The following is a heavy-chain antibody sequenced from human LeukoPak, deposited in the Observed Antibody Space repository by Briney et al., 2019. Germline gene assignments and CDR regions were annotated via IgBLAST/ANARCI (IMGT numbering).Heavy chain of an antibody. CDR2: ISSSGSTM. CDR1: GFTFSDYY. V-gene: IGHV3-11*01. CDR3: ARDRYYYDSSGYYTAAYYFDY. J-gene: IGHJ4*02. D-gene: IGHD3-22*01. Sequence: GGSLRLSCAASGFTFSDYYMSWIRQAPGKGLEWVSYISSSGSTMYYADSVKGRFTISRDNAKNSLYLQMNSLRAEDTAVYYCARDRYYYDSSGYYTAAYYFDYWGQGTLVTVSS.